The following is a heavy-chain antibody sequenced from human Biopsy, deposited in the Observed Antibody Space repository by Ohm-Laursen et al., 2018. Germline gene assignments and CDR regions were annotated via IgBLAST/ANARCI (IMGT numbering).Heavy chain of an antibody. CDR3: ARGYGGSSRYFDL. V-gene: IGHV4-59*01. J-gene: IGHJ2*01. D-gene: IGHD3-16*01. CDR1: GDDSIASYY. Sequence: GTLSLTCAVSGDDSIASYYWSWIRQSPEKGLEWIGFVFHSGLTSYHPSLRSRVSISVNSSKNQFYLNLSSLTPADTAVYFCARGYGGSSRYFDLWGRDTQVIVSS. CDR2: VFHSGLT.